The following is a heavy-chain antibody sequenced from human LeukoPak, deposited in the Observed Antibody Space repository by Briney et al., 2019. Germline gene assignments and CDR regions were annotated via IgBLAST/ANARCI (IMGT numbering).Heavy chain of an antibody. CDR2: ISSSGSTI. D-gene: IGHD6-19*01. CDR3: ARDSGSPSRQGGSGWYGGISDY. V-gene: IGHV3-11*04. Sequence: PGGSLRLSCAASGFTFSNAWMSWIRQAPGKGLEWVSYISSSGSTIYYADSVKGRFTISRDNAKNSLYLQMNSLRAEDTAVYYCARDSGSPSRQGGSGWYGGISDYWGQGTLVTVSS. CDR1: GFTFSNAW. J-gene: IGHJ4*02.